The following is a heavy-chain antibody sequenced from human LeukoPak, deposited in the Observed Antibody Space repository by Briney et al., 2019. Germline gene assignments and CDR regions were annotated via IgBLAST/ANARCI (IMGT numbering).Heavy chain of an antibody. J-gene: IGHJ4*02. CDR3: AREVRYFDWFPFDY. Sequence: GGSLRLSCAASGFTFSDYYMSWIRQAPGKGLEWVSYISSSGSTIYYADSVKGRFTISRDNAKNSLYLQMNSLRAEDTAVYYCAREVRYFDWFPFDYWGQGTLVTVSS. CDR2: ISSSGSTI. V-gene: IGHV3-11*04. D-gene: IGHD3-9*01. CDR1: GFTFSDYY.